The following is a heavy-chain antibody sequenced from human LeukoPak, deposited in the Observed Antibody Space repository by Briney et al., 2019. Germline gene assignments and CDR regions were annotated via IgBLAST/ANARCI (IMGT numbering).Heavy chain of an antibody. Sequence: GGSLRLSCAASGFTFDDYAMHWVRQAPGKGLEWVSGISWNSGSIGYADSVKGRFTISRDNAKNSLYLQMNSLRAEDAAVYYCAKDWGNYDFWSGYYNPPEAFDIWGQGTMVTVSS. V-gene: IGHV3-9*01. J-gene: IGHJ3*02. CDR3: AKDWGNYDFWSGYYNPPEAFDI. CDR2: ISWNSGSI. D-gene: IGHD3-3*01. CDR1: GFTFDDYA.